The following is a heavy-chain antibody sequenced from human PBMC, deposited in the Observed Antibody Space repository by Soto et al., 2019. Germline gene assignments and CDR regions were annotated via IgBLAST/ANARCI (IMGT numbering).Heavy chain of an antibody. CDR3: ARGRYGDY. V-gene: IGHV1-18*01. D-gene: IGHD1-1*01. Sequence: QVHLVQSGAEVKKPGASVKVSCKGSGYGFTTYGITWVRQAPGQGLEWMAWISAHNGNTNYAQKHQGRVTVTRDTSTSTAHMGLRSLRSDDTAVYYCARGRYGDYWGQGALVTVSS. CDR2: ISAHNGNT. J-gene: IGHJ4*02. CDR1: GYGFTTYG.